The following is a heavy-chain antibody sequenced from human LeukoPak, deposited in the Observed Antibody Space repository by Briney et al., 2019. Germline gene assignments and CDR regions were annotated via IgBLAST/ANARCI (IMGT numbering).Heavy chain of an antibody. J-gene: IGHJ3*02. Sequence: GGSLRLSCAASGFTVSSNYMSWVRQAPGKGLEWVSVIYSGGSTYYAGSVKGRFTISRDNSKNTLYLQMNSLRAEDTAVYYCASGDVLRYFDWSPGGAFDIWGQGTMVTVSS. CDR2: IYSGGST. V-gene: IGHV3-53*01. CDR1: GFTVSSNY. D-gene: IGHD3-9*01. CDR3: ASGDVLRYFDWSPGGAFDI.